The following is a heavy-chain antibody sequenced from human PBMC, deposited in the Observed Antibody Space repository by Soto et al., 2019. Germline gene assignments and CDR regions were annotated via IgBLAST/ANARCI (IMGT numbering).Heavy chain of an antibody. V-gene: IGHV1-69*12. CDR3: AGRYSSGYYLNWFDP. CDR1: GGTFSSYA. CDR2: IIPIFGTA. D-gene: IGHD3-22*01. J-gene: IGHJ5*02. Sequence: QVQLVQSGAEVKKPGSSVKVSCKASGGTFSSYAISWVRQAPGQGLEWMGGIIPIFGTANYAQKFQGRVTITADESTSTAYMELSSLRSEETAVYYCAGRYSSGYYLNWFDPWGQGTLVTVSS.